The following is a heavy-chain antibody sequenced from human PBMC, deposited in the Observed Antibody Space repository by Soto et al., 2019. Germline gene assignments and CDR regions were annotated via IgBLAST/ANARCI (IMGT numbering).Heavy chain of an antibody. CDR2: IYYSGST. D-gene: IGHD6-6*01. CDR1: GGSISSGGYY. V-gene: IGHV4-31*03. Sequence: SETLSLTCTVSGGSISSGGYYWSWIRQHPGKGLEWIGYIYYSGSTYYNPSLKSRVTISVDTSKNQFSLKLSSVTAADTAVYYCARVFRTTSSSHHSDFDYWGQGTLVTVSS. J-gene: IGHJ4*02. CDR3: ARVFRTTSSSHHSDFDY.